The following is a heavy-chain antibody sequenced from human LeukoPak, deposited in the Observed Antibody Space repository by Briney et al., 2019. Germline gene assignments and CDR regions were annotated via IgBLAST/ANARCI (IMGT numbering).Heavy chain of an antibody. CDR2: INHSGST. Sequence: PSETLSLTCTVSGGSISSYYWSWIRQPPGKGLEWIGEINHSGSTNYNPSLKSRVTISVDTSKNQFSLKLSSVTAADTAVYYCARRRRAGNWGYPYYFDYWGQGTLVTVSS. V-gene: IGHV4-34*01. CDR3: ARRRRAGNWGYPYYFDY. D-gene: IGHD7-27*01. CDR1: GGSISSYY. J-gene: IGHJ4*02.